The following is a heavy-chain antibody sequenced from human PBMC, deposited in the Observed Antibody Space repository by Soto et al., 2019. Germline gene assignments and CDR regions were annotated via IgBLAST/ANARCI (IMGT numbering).Heavy chain of an antibody. CDR2: ISTNGDTA. V-gene: IGHV3-23*01. D-gene: IGHD4-17*01. J-gene: IGHJ5*01. CDR3: AKDLSRWPHYAFDS. Sequence: EVQLLESGGGLLQPGGSLRLSWAASGFTFSNYGMNWVRQAPGKGLEWVSGISTNGDTANYSDSVKGRFTISRDNSKNALYMQMNGLRPEDTDVYYCAKDLSRWPHYAFDSWGQGTLVTVSS. CDR1: GFTFSNYG.